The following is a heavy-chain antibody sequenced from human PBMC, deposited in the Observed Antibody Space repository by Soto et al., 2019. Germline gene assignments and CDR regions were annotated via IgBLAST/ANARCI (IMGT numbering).Heavy chain of an antibody. CDR2: ISVSGANT. D-gene: IGHD3-10*01. CDR3: ASPSEDSGEYRHY. Sequence: GGSLRLSCTASGFTSSNYAMSWVRQPPGKGLEWVSSISVSGANTYYADSVKGRFTISRDNSKNTLYLQMNSLRAEDTAVYYCASPSEDSGEYRHYRGRGILDTVSA. J-gene: IGHJ4*02. CDR1: GFTSSNYA. V-gene: IGHV3-23*01.